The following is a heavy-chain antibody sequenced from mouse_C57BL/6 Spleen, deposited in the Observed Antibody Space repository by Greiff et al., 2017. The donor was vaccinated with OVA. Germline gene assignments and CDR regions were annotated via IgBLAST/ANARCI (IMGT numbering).Heavy chain of an antibody. D-gene: IGHD1-1*01. CDR3: ARLPHYYGSSSAWFAY. CDR1: GYTFTSYW. CDR2: IYPGSGST. Sequence: VKLQQPGAELVKPGASVKMSCKASGYTFTSYWITWVKQRPGQGLEWIGDIYPGSGSTNYNEKFKSKATLTVDTSSSTAYMQLSSLTSEDSAVYYCARLPHYYGSSSAWFAYWGQGTLVTVSA. J-gene: IGHJ3*01. V-gene: IGHV1-55*01.